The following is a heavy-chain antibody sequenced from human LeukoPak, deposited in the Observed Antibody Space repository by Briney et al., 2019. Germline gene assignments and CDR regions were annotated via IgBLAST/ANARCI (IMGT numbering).Heavy chain of an antibody. V-gene: IGHV3-30*04. CDR3: ARGGLDILTGYYPSAFDI. CDR2: ISYDGSNK. D-gene: IGHD3-9*01. Sequence: GGSLRLSCAASGFTFSSYAMHWVRQAPGKGLEWVAVISYDGSNKYYADSVKGRFTISRDNSKNTLYLQMNSLRAEDTAVYYCARGGLDILTGYYPSAFDIWGQGTMVTVSS. J-gene: IGHJ3*02. CDR1: GFTFSSYA.